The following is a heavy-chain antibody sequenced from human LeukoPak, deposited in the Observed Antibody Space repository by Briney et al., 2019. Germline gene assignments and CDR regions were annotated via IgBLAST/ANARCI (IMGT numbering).Heavy chain of an antibody. CDR3: ARDQDGWFDP. V-gene: IGHV3-23*01. Sequence: PGGSLRLSCAASGFTFSTYTMYWVRHPPGKGLEWVSIIGSSGGGIHYAGSVKGRFTISRDNSKNTLYLQMNSLRAEDTAVYYCARDQDGWFDPWGQGTLVTVSS. J-gene: IGHJ5*02. CDR1: GFTFSTYT. CDR2: IGSSGGGI.